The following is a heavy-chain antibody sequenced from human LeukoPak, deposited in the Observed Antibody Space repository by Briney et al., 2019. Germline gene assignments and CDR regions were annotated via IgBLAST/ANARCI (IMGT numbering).Heavy chain of an antibody. D-gene: IGHD6-13*01. V-gene: IGHV4-34*01. CDR2: INHSGST. CDR3: VRGSRGYSSSWLIDY. J-gene: IGHJ4*02. Sequence: PSETLSLTCAVYGGSFSGYYWSGIRQPPGKGLEWIGEINHSGSTNYNPSLKSRVTISVDTSKNQFSLKLSSVTAADTAVYYCVRGSRGYSSSWLIDYWGQGTLVTVSS. CDR1: GGSFSGYY.